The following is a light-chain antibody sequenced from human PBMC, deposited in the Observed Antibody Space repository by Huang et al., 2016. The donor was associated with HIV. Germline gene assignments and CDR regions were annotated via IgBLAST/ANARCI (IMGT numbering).Light chain of an antibody. J-gene: IGKJ5*01. Sequence: DIQMTQSPSSLSASVGDRVTITCRASQGISDSLAWYQQKSGKAPKLLLYAASRLESGVSARLSGSGSGTDYTLTISSLQPEDFATYYCQQYYSTPITFGQGTRLEIK. CDR2: AAS. V-gene: IGKV1-NL1*01. CDR1: QGISDS. CDR3: QQYYSTPIT.